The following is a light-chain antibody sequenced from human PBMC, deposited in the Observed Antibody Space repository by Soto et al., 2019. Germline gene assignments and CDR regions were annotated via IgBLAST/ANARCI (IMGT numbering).Light chain of an antibody. V-gene: IGLV2-14*01. CDR1: VGGYNY. CDR2: EVS. J-gene: IGLJ1*01. Sequence: VGGYNYVSSYQQHTGRAPTLVIYEVSYRPSRVSNRFSGSKSGKPASPTISGIQAEDEADYYCSSKTSRNTYVFGTWTKVPVL. CDR3: SSKTSRNTYV.